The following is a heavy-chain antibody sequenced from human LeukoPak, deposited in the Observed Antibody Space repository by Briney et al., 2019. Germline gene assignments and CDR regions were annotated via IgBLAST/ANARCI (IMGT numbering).Heavy chain of an antibody. J-gene: IGHJ6*03. CDR1: GYTFTSYY. CDR3: ARWRVRGVTNYQYYYYMDV. D-gene: IGHD3-10*01. V-gene: IGHV1-46*01. Sequence: ASVKVSCKASGYTFTSYYMHWVRQAPGQGREWMGIINPSGGSTSYAQKFQGRVTMTRDMSTSTVYMELSSLRSEDTAVYYCARWRVRGVTNYQYYYYMDVWGKGTTVTISS. CDR2: INPSGGST.